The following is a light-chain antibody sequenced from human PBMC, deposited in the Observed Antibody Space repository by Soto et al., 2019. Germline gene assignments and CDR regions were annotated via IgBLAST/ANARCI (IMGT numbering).Light chain of an antibody. V-gene: IGKV3-20*01. J-gene: IGKJ2*01. CDR2: HTS. Sequence: EVVMTQSPGTLSLSPGDRATLSCRASQSVSSSSLAWYQQKPGQAPRLLIYHTSSRATGIPDRFSGSGSGTDFNLIISRLEPEDLAVYYFQQYGTSPPYTVGQAPKGEIK. CDR1: QSVSSSS. CDR3: QQYGTSPPYT.